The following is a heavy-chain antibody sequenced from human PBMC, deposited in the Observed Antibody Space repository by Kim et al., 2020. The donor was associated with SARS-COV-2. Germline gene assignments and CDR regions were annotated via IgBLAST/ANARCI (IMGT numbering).Heavy chain of an antibody. Sequence: SETLSLTRAVQGGSFRDYYWTWIRQSPGKGLEWIGEISYGGNTNYNPSLGSRVTMSIDTSRNSFSLKMTSVTAADTAVYYCARAYSLQYLDWTATTYYY. CDR1: GGSFRDYY. V-gene: IGHV4-34*01. CDR3: ARAYSLQYLDWTATTYYY. D-gene: IGHD3-3*01. CDR2: ISYGGNT. J-gene: IGHJ6*01.